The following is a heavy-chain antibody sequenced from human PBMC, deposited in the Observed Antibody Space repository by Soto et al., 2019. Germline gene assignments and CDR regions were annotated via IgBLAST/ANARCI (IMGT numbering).Heavy chain of an antibody. Sequence: EVQRVESGGGLVEPGGSMRLSCAASGFTFSSVWMHWVRQAPGKGLLWVARIRNDVSDTTSADSVESRFTISRDSDKTALCLQLNSLRAYDTAVYYCVSGTATVRTTVFDYWGQSTMVTVSS. J-gene: IGHJ4*02. CDR3: VSGTATVRTTVFDY. CDR2: IRNDVSDT. V-gene: IGHV3-74*01. D-gene: IGHD4-17*01. CDR1: GFTFSSVW.